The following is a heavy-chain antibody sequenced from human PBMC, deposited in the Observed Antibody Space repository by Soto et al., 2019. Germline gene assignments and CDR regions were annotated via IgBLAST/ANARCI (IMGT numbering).Heavy chain of an antibody. CDR1: RGTFGTYV. J-gene: IGHJ4*02. Sequence: QVQLVQSGAEVKKPGSSVKVSCKASRGTFGTYVITWVRQAPGQGLEWMGGIIPIFGSTTYAQRFQGRVTFTADTSTSSAYMDLSNLRSEDTAVYYCARGPSLGGNFDSGGQGTLVTVS. D-gene: IGHD1-1*01. CDR3: ARGPSLGGNFDS. CDR2: IIPIFGST. V-gene: IGHV1-69*06.